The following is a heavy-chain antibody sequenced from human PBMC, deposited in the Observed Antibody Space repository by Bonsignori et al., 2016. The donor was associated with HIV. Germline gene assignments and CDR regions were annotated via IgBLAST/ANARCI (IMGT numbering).Heavy chain of an antibody. Sequence: VRQAPGKGLEWVSGISWNSGNIGYADSVKGRFTISRDNAKKSLYLQMNSLRAEDTALYYCAKDGGDYGDFGGPFEYWGQGSLVTVSS. CDR3: AKDGGDYGDFGGPFEY. V-gene: IGHV3-9*01. J-gene: IGHJ4*02. CDR2: ISWNSGNI. D-gene: IGHD4-17*01.